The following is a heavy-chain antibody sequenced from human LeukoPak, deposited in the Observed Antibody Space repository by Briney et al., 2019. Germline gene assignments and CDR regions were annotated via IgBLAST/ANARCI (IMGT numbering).Heavy chain of an antibody. D-gene: IGHD1-14*01. CDR3: ARNHRGDAFDI. J-gene: IGHJ3*02. CDR1: GGSITSDNYY. CDR2: IYYSGST. V-gene: IGHV4-61*01. Sequence: SETLSLTCTVSGGSITSDNYYWSWIRQPPGKGLEWIGYIYYSGSTNYNPSLKSRVTISVDTSKNQFSLKLSSVTAADTAVYYCARNHRGDAFDIWGQGTMVTVSS.